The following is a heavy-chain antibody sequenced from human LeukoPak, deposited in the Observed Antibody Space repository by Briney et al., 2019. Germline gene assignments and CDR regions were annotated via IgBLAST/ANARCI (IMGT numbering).Heavy chain of an antibody. CDR3: AKAYHDSGCLIDY. CDR2: IRNNGATT. J-gene: IGHJ4*02. CDR1: GITFSIYA. Sequence: GGSLRLSCAASGITFSIYAMTWVRQSPGKGLEWVASIRNNGATTDYADSVKGRFTISRDNSRNTLYLQMNSLRVEDTAVYYCAKAYHDSGCLIDYWGQGTLVTVSS. D-gene: IGHD6-19*01. V-gene: IGHV3-23*01.